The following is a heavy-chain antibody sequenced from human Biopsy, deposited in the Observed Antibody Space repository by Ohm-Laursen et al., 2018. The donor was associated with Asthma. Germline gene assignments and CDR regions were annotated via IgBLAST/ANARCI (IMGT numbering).Heavy chain of an antibody. J-gene: IGHJ4*02. CDR3: ASDFPKDYVRYNFQF. Sequence: GSSVKVSCKISGCSLTDLSMHWVRQAPGQGLEWMGGHDHEEGGTVNARRFKGRVTMTEDTSTDTAYMELSSLSSDDTAVYYCASDFPKDYVRYNFQFWGQGTLVTVSS. CDR1: GCSLTDLS. CDR2: HDHEEGGT. V-gene: IGHV1-24*01. D-gene: IGHD4-17*01.